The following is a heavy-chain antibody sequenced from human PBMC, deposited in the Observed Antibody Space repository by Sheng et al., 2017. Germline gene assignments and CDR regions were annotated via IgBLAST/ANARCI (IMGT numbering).Heavy chain of an antibody. CDR1: GGSFSGYY. V-gene: IGHV4-34*01. J-gene: IGHJ6*02. D-gene: IGHD4-4*01. CDR3: ARGRTYYSSFGGDYYYGMDV. CDR2: INHSGST. Sequence: QVQLQQWGAGLLKPSETLSLTCAVYGGSFSGYYWSWIRQPPGKGLEWIGEINHSGSTNYNPSLKSRVTISVDTSKNQFSLKLSSVTAADTAVYYCARGRTYYSSFGGDYYYGMDVWGQGTTVTVSS.